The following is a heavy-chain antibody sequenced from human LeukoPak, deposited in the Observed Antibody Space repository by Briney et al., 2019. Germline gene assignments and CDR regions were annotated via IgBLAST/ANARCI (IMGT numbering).Heavy chain of an antibody. J-gene: IGHJ4*02. D-gene: IGHD3-16*02. V-gene: IGHV1-3*01. CDR1: GYTFTSYA. CDR3: ARGPQWVWGSYRPPYYFDY. CDR2: INAGNGNT. Sequence: GASVKVSCKASGYTFTSYAMHWVRQAPGQRLEWMGWINAGNGNTKYSQKFQGRVTITRDTSASTAYMELSSLRSEDTAVYYCARGPQWVWGSYRPPYYFDYWGQGTLVTVSS.